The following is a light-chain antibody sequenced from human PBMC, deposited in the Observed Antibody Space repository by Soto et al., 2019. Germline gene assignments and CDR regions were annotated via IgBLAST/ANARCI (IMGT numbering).Light chain of an antibody. V-gene: IGKV3-20*01. Sequence: EIVLTQSPGTLSCSPGERATLSCRASQNIGSSYLAWYQQKPGQAPRLLIFGASNRATGIPDRFSGLGSGTDFTLTISCLATEDFAVYYWQQYGGLPRTFGQGTKLEIK. J-gene: IGKJ2*01. CDR2: GAS. CDR3: QQYGGLPRT. CDR1: QNIGSSY.